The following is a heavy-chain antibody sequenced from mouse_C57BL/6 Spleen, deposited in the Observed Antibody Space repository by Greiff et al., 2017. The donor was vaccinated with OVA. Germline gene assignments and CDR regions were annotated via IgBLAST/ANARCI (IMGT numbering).Heavy chain of an antibody. CDR1: GYSFTGYY. J-gene: IGHJ2*01. V-gene: IGHV1-43*01. CDR2: INPSTGGT. D-gene: IGHD2-2*01. CDR3: ARRGTMVTTWDY. Sequence: EVQLQQSGPELVKPGASVKISCKASGYSFTGYYMHWVKQSSEKSLEWIGEINPSTGGTSYNQKFKGKATLTVDKSSSTAYMQLKSLTSEDSAVYYCARRGTMVTTWDYWGQGTTLTVSS.